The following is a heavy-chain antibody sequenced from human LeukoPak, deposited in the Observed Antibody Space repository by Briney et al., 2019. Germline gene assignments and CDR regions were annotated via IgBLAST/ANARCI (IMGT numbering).Heavy chain of an antibody. Sequence: ASVKVSCKVSGYTLTELSMHWVRQAPGKGLEWMGWMNPNSGNTGYAQKFQGRVTMTRNTSISTAYSELSSLRTGDTAVYYFVRGLPAADYSDYWRQGTVVVVSS. CDR3: VRGLPAADYSDY. CDR1: GYTLTELS. D-gene: IGHD2-21*01. J-gene: IGHJ4*02. CDR2: MNPNSGNT. V-gene: IGHV1-8*01.